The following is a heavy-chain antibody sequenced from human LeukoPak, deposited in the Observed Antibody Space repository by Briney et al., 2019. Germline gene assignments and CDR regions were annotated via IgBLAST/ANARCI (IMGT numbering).Heavy chain of an antibody. J-gene: IGHJ5*02. Sequence: SETLSLTCTVSGASINNYYWSWIRQPPGKGLEWIGYISYSGNTNYNPSLKSRVTISVDTSKNQFSLKLSSVTAADTAVYYCARYSSGWYEPNWFDPWGQGTLVTVSS. V-gene: IGHV4-59*01. CDR2: ISYSGNT. D-gene: IGHD6-19*01. CDR3: ARYSSGWYEPNWFDP. CDR1: GASINNYY.